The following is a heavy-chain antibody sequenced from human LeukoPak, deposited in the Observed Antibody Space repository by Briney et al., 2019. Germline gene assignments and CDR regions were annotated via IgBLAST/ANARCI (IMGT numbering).Heavy chain of an antibody. CDR2: ISGIGRTI. CDR1: GFTFSDYY. V-gene: IGHV3-11*04. CDR3: ARDVSLDF. J-gene: IGHJ4*02. Sequence: PGGSLRLSCAASGFTFSDYYMTWIRQAPGKGLEWVSYISGIGRTIYYADSVKGRFTISRDNTKKSVFLQMNSLTAEDTAVYYCARDVSLDFWGQGTLVTVSS.